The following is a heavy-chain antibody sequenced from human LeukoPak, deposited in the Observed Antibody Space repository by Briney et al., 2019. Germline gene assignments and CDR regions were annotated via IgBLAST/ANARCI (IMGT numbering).Heavy chain of an antibody. D-gene: IGHD3-10*01. J-gene: IGHJ1*01. Sequence: ASVKVSCKASGGTFSSYAISWVRQAPGQGLEWMGWINAGNGNTKYSQKFQGRVTITRDTSASTAYMELSSLRSEDTAVYYCAREFDPGYYGSILQHWGQGTLVTVSS. V-gene: IGHV1-3*01. CDR2: INAGNGNT. CDR1: GGTFSSYA. CDR3: AREFDPGYYGSILQH.